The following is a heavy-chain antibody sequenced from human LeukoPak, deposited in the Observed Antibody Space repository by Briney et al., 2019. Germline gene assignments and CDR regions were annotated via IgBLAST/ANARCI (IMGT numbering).Heavy chain of an antibody. CDR3: ARVDDYGGNSVPFDY. CDR2: IRYDGSNK. V-gene: IGHV3-30*02. CDR1: GFTFSSYG. D-gene: IGHD4-23*01. Sequence: GGSLRLSCAASGFTFSSYGMHWVRQAPGKGLEWVAFIRYDGSNKYYADSVKGRFTISRDNSKNTLYLQMNSLRAEDTAVYYCARVDDYGGNSVPFDYWGQGTLVTVSS. J-gene: IGHJ4*02.